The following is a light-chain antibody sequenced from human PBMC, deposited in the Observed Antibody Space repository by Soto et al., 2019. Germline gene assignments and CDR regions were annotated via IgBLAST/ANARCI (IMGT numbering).Light chain of an antibody. J-gene: IGKJ1*01. CDR2: GAS. Sequence: EIVLTQSPGTLSFSPGERATLSCRASQSVSSSYLAWYQQKPGQAPRLLIYGASSRATGIPDRFSGSGSGTDFTLTISRLEPEDCAVYYCQQYGSSLRTFGQGTKVEIK. CDR3: QQYGSSLRT. CDR1: QSVSSSY. V-gene: IGKV3-20*01.